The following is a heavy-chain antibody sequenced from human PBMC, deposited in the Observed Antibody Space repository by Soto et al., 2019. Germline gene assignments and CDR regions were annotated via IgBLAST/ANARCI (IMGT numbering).Heavy chain of an antibody. D-gene: IGHD2-21*02. CDR1: GGTFSSYA. CDR2: IIPIFGTA. CDR3: ARDHLAYCGGGCYSGYHYYGMYV. V-gene: IGHV1-69*01. Sequence: QVQLVQSGAEVKKPGSSVTVSCKASGGTFSSYAISWVRQAPGQGLEWMGGIIPIFGTANYAQKFQGRVKITEDESTSTAYMELSSLRTEDTAGYDCARDHLAYCGGGCYSGYHYYGMYVWGQGTTVTVSS. J-gene: IGHJ6*02.